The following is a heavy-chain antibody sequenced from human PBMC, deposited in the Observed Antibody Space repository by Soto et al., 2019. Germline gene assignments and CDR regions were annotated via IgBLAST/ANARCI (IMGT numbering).Heavy chain of an antibody. J-gene: IGHJ4*02. V-gene: IGHV1-2*02. CDR2: INPNSGGT. Sequence: QVQLVQSGAAVKKPGASVKVSCKASGYTFTDYYVHWVRQAPGQGLEWMGWINPNSGGTKSAQKFQGSVTMTMDTSISTAYMELSRLRSDDTAVYYCARRKGDYYDSSGYHYYFDYWGQGTLVTVSS. CDR3: ARRKGDYYDSSGYHYYFDY. D-gene: IGHD3-22*01. CDR1: GYTFTDYY.